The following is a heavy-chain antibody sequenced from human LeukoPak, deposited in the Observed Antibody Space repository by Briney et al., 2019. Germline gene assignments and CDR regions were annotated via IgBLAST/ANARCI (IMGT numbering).Heavy chain of an antibody. V-gene: IGHV1-24*01. CDR1: GYTLTELS. Sequence: ASVKVSCKVSGYTLTELSMHWVRQAPGKGLEWMGGFDPEVGETIYAQKFQGRVTMTEDTSTDTAYMELSSLKSEDTAVYYCATESFSCSGGSCYYMDVWGKGTTVTISS. J-gene: IGHJ6*03. CDR3: ATESFSCSGGSCYYMDV. CDR2: FDPEVGET. D-gene: IGHD2-15*01.